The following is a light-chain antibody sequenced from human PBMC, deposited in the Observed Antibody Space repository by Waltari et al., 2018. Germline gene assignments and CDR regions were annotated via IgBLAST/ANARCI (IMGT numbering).Light chain of an antibody. CDR3: QQSYYTPQT. CDR2: AAS. Sequence: DIQMTQSPSSLSSSVGARVTITCRASRSISTFLNWYQQKPGKAPRLLIYAASSLQSGVPSRFSGSGSETDFTLTINSLQPEDFATYFCQQSYYTPQTFGQGTTVEFK. CDR1: RSISTF. V-gene: IGKV1-39*01. J-gene: IGKJ1*01.